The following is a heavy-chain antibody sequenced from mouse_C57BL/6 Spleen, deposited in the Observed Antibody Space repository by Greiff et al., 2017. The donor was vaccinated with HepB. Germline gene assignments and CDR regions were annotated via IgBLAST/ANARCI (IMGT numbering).Heavy chain of an antibody. D-gene: IGHD1-1*01. J-gene: IGHJ3*01. V-gene: IGHV1-64*01. CDR2: IHPNSGST. CDR3: ARPHYYGSSYWFAY. CDR1: GYTFTSYW. Sequence: VQLQQPGAELVKPGASVKLSCKASGYTFTSYWMHWVKQRPGQGLEWIGMIHPNSGSTNYNEKFKSKATLTVDKSSSTAYMQLSSLTSEDSAVYYCARPHYYGSSYWFAYWGQGTLVTVSA.